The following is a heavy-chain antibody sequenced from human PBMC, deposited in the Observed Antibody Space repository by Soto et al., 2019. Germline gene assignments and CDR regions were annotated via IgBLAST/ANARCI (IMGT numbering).Heavy chain of an antibody. CDR2: ISYDGTNK. D-gene: IGHD4-17*01. Sequence: GGSLRLSCAASGFTFSTYGMHWVHQTPGKGLEWVAVISYDGTNKFYSDSVKGRSTISRDNFKNTLTLQMNSLRADDTAVYSCAKDLQSYGDYDYYCYGMDVWGLGTRVTVSS. CDR3: AKDLQSYGDYDYYCYGMDV. V-gene: IGHV3-30*18. CDR1: GFTFSTYG. J-gene: IGHJ6*02.